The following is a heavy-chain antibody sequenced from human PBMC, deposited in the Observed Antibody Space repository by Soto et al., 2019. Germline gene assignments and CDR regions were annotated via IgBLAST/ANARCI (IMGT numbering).Heavy chain of an antibody. CDR2: IYHSGST. CDR3: ARDLGYCSGGSCYADNWFDP. V-gene: IGHV4-4*02. J-gene: IGHJ5*02. Sequence: LRETLSLTCAVSGGSISSSNWWSWVRQPPGKGLEWIGEIYHSGSTNYNPSLKSRVTISVDKSKNQFSLKLSSVTAADTAVYYCARDLGYCSGGSCYADNWFDPWGQGTLVTVSS. CDR1: GGSISSSNW. D-gene: IGHD2-15*01.